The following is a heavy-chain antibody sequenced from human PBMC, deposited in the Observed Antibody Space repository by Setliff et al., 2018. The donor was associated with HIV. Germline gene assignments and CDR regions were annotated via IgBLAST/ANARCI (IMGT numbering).Heavy chain of an antibody. CDR1: GFTFSSYA. CDR3: AKDPRAAVATICDY. Sequence: LRLSCAASGFTFSSYALHWVRQAPGKGLEWVAIISSDGSSTSYADSVKGRFTISRDNSKNTLYLQMNSLRAEDTAVYYCAKDPRAAVATICDYWGQGTLVTVSS. J-gene: IGHJ4*02. CDR2: ISSDGSST. D-gene: IGHD5-12*01. V-gene: IGHV3-30*04.